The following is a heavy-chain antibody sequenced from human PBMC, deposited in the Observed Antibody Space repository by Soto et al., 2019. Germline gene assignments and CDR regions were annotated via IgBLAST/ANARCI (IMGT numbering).Heavy chain of an antibody. J-gene: IGHJ6*02. CDR3: ARASPVVADV. Sequence: QVQLQESGPGLVKPSQTLSLTCTVSGGSISRGDYYLSWIRQPPGKGLALIAYIYYSGSTYYNPSLKSRVTISVDTSKNQFSLKLSSVTAAHTAVYYCARASPVVADVWGQGTTVTVSS. CDR1: GGSISRGDYY. CDR2: IYYSGST. V-gene: IGHV4-30-4*01.